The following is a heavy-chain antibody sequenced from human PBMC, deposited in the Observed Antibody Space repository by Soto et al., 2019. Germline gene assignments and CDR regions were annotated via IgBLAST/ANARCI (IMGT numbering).Heavy chain of an antibody. J-gene: IGHJ4*01. V-gene: IGHV4-4*07. D-gene: IGHD5-18*01. Sequence: PSETLSLTCTVSGDSMSTYYWNWIRQSAEKGLDWIGRISATGTTTYIPSLKSRITLSVDTSKNEFSLRLSSVTAADTAVYYCAHAGRIHPWILDSYYFDYWAHGTLVTVSS. CDR2: ISATGTT. CDR1: GDSMSTYY. CDR3: AHAGRIHPWILDSYYFDY.